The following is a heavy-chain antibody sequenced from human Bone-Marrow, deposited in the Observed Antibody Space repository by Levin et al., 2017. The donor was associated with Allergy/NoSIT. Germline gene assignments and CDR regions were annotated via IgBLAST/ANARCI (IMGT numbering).Heavy chain of an antibody. CDR3: ARRGSGYISGWDRGYLVD. J-gene: IGHJ4*02. Sequence: KASGPTLVKPTQTLTLTCTFSGFSLSTSGVGVGWIRQPPGKALEWLAVIYWDNDKRYSPSLQSRLTITKDTSKNQVVLTMTYMDPVDTATYYCARRGSGYISGWDRGYLVDWGQGILVTVSS. D-gene: IGHD6-19*01. V-gene: IGHV2-5*02. CDR2: IYWDNDK. CDR1: GFSLSTSGVG.